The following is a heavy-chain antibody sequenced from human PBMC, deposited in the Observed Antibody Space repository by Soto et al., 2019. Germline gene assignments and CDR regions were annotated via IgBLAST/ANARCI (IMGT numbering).Heavy chain of an antibody. CDR1: GYKPSTWHNFTSYW. V-gene: IGHV5-51*01. CDR3: ARTQLRYFDWLLSPPPSWEYGMDV. D-gene: IGHD3-9*01. J-gene: IGHJ6*02. Sequence: GESLKISCKGSGYKPSTWHNFTSYWIAWVRQMPGEGLEWMGIIYPGDSDTRYSPSFQGQVTISADKSINTVYLQWSSLKASDTAVYYCARTQLRYFDWLLSPPPSWEYGMDVWGQGTTVTVSS. CDR2: IYPGDSDT.